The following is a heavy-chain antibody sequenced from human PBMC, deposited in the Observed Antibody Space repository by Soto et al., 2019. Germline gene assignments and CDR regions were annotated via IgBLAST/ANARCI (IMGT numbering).Heavy chain of an antibody. D-gene: IGHD2-2*01. CDR2: ISSNGGST. J-gene: IGHJ4*02. CDR3: ARDSGRRCSSTSCYYDY. CDR1: GFTFSSYA. Sequence: GWSLRLSCAASGFTFSSYAMHWVRQAPGKGLEYVSSISSNGGSTYYANSVKGRFTISRDNSKNTLYLQMGSLRAEDMAVYYCARDSGRRCSSTSCYYDYWGQGTMGTVSS. V-gene: IGHV3-64*01.